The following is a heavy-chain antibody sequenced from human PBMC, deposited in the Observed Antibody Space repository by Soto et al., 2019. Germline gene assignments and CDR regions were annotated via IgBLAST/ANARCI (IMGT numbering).Heavy chain of an antibody. CDR3: AKDVWVVVVDATHDDFDI. CDR2: ISGSGGST. J-gene: IGHJ3*02. Sequence: EVQLLESGGGLVQPGGSLRLSCAASGFTFSSYAMSWVRQAPGKGLEWVSAISGSGGSTYYADSVKGRFTISRDDSKNTLYLLMDSLRAEDTGVYDCAKDVWVVVVDATHDDFDIWGQGTMVTVSS. D-gene: IGHD2-15*01. CDR1: GFTFSSYA. V-gene: IGHV3-23*01.